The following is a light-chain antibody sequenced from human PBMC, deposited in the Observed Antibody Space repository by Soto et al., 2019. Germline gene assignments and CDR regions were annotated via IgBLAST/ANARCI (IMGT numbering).Light chain of an antibody. CDR2: DAS. Sequence: DIQMTQSPSSLPASVGDRVTITCRASQSISSYLNWYQQKPGKAPKLLSYDASSLESGVPSRVRGSGAGTEFTLTISSLQPDDFATYYCQQYNSYLRTFGQGTKVDIK. J-gene: IGKJ1*01. CDR1: QSISSY. CDR3: QQYNSYLRT. V-gene: IGKV1-5*01.